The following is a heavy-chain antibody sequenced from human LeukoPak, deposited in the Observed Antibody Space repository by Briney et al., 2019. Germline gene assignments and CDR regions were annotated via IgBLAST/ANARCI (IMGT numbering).Heavy chain of an antibody. V-gene: IGHV1-46*01. D-gene: IGHD3-22*01. CDR2: INPSGGST. Sequence: ASVKVSCKASGYTFTSYYMHWVRQAPGQGLEWMGIINPSGGSTSYAQKFQGRATMTRDMSTSTVYMELSSLRSEDTAVYYCARSRYYYDSSGPEPPSDYWGQGTLVTVSS. CDR3: ARSRYYYDSSGPEPPSDY. CDR1: GYTFTSYY. J-gene: IGHJ4*02.